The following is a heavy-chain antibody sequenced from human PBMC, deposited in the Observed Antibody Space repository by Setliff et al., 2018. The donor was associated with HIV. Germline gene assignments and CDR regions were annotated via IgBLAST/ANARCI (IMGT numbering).Heavy chain of an antibody. CDR3: ARHRASSTGFPLDF. V-gene: IGHV4-39*01. CDR2: IYHSGNT. Sequence: SETLSLTCPVYGDSIGSNTFYWGWLRQPPGKELEWIGSIYHSGNTYYYPSLKSRVTMSVDTSKNLFSLRLSSVTATDTAGYYCARHRASSTGFPLDFWGQGILVTVSS. D-gene: IGHD1-26*01. J-gene: IGHJ4*02. CDR1: GDSIGSNTFY.